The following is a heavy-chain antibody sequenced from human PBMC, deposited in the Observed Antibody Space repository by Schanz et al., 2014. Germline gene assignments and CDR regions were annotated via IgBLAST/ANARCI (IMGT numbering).Heavy chain of an antibody. Sequence: EVQLVESGGGLIQPGGSLRLSCAASGFGFSSYSMNWVRQAPGKGLEWVSYISGSSRTLYYADSMKGRFTVSRDNAENSLYLHMNSLSAADTCLCVSARGGSGSHYRLDYWGQGTLVAVSS. D-gene: IGHD1-26*01. CDR1: GFGFSSYS. CDR3: ARGGSGSHYRLDY. CDR2: ISGSSRTL. V-gene: IGHV3-48*01. J-gene: IGHJ4*02.